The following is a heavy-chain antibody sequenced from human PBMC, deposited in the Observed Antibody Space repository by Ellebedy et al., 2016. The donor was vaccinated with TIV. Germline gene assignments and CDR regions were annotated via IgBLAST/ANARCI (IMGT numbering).Heavy chain of an antibody. CDR1: GGSINSRGYS. V-gene: IGHV4-39*02. CDR3: ATEIPVAARIEF. J-gene: IGHJ4*02. Sequence: MPSETLSLTCSVSGGSINSRGYSWDWIRQPPGTGLEGIGGISDSGSTFYNPSLTSRVRISVETSKNQFSLKLRSVTAADTAVYYCATEIPVAARIEFWGQGALVTVSS. D-gene: IGHD6-19*01. CDR2: ISDSGST.